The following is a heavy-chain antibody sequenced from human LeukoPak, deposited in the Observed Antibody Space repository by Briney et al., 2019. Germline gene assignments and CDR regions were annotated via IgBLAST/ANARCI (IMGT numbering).Heavy chain of an antibody. Sequence: PSETLSLTCTVSGGSISSSSYYWGWIRQPPGKGLEWIGSIYYSGSTYYNPSLKSRVTISVDTSKNQFSLKLSSVTAADTAVYYCARGRSPGYCSGGSCWPLGYWGQGTLVTVSS. CDR2: IYYSGST. J-gene: IGHJ4*02. CDR3: ARGRSPGYCSGGSCWPLGY. CDR1: GGSISSSSYY. D-gene: IGHD2-15*01. V-gene: IGHV4-39*07.